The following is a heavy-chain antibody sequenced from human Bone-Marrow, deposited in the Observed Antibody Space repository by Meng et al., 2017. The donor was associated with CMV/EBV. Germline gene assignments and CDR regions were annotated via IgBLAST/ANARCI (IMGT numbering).Heavy chain of an antibody. D-gene: IGHD6-13*01. Sequence: KASGYTFSSYDINWVRQARGQGLEWMEWMNPNSGNTGYAQRFQGRVTMTMNTSISTAYMEMSSLRSEDTAVYYCARAGYSSRGWFDPWGQGTLVTVSS. CDR2: MNPNSGNT. J-gene: IGHJ5*02. CDR1: GYTFSSYD. CDR3: ARAGYSSRGWFDP. V-gene: IGHV1-8*02.